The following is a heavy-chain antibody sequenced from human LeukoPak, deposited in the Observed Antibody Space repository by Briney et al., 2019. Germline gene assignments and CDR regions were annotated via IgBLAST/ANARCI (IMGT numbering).Heavy chain of an antibody. Sequence: SETLSLTCAVYGGSFSGYYWSWIRQPAGKGLEWIGRIYTSGSTNYNPSLKSRVTMSVDTSKNQFSLKLSSVTAADTAVYYCARVVVVAATPKFDSWGQGTLVIVSS. V-gene: IGHV4-59*10. J-gene: IGHJ4*02. CDR2: IYTSGST. D-gene: IGHD2-15*01. CDR3: ARVVVVAATPKFDS. CDR1: GGSFSGYY.